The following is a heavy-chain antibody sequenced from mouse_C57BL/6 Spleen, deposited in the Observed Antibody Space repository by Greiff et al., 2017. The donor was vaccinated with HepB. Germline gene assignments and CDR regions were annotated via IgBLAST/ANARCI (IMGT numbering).Heavy chain of an antibody. V-gene: IGHV5-9*01. CDR1: GFTFSSYT. CDR2: ISGGGGNT. Sequence: VQLKESGGGLVKPGGSLKLSCAASGFTFSSYTMSWVRQTPEKRLEWVATISGGGGNTYYPDSVKGRFTISRDNAKNTLYLQMSSLRSEDTALYDCARLDYYGSSPWFAYWGQGTLVTVAA. J-gene: IGHJ3*01. D-gene: IGHD1-1*01. CDR3: ARLDYYGSSPWFAY.